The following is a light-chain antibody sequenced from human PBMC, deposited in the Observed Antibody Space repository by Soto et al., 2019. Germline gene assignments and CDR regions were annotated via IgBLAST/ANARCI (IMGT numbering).Light chain of an antibody. J-gene: IGKJ3*01. CDR3: QQYGRSPFT. V-gene: IGKV3-20*01. CDR2: GAS. Sequence: EIVLTQSPGTLSLSPGERATLSCSASQSVSSNNLAWYQQRPGQAPRVVIYGASTRATGIPERFSGSESGTDFTLTISRLEPEDFAVYYSQQYGRSPFTFGPGTKVDIK. CDR1: QSVSSNN.